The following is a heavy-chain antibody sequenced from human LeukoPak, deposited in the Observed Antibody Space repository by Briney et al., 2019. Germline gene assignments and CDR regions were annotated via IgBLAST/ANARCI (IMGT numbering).Heavy chain of an antibody. Sequence: ASVKVSCKASGYTFTSYGISWVRQAPGQGLEWMGWISAYNGNTNYAQKLQGRVTMTTDTSTSTAYMELRSLRSDDTAVYYCAGPIDYGDYAALDYWGQGTLVTVSS. D-gene: IGHD4-17*01. V-gene: IGHV1-18*01. CDR3: AGPIDYGDYAALDY. CDR1: GYTFTSYG. CDR2: ISAYNGNT. J-gene: IGHJ4*02.